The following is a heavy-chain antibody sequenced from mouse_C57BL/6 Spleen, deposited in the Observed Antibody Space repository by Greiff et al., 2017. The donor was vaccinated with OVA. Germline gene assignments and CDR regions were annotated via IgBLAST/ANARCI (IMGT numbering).Heavy chain of an antibody. V-gene: IGHV1-53*01. CDR3: ARDRYYGSSWYFDV. CDR1: GYTFTSYW. Sequence: QVQLQQPGPELVKPGASVKLSCKASGYTFTSYWMHWVKQRPGQGLEWIGNINPSNGGTNYNEKFKSKATLTVDKSSSTAYMQLSSLTSEDSAVYYCARDRYYGSSWYFDVWGTGTTVTVSS. CDR2: INPSNGGT. D-gene: IGHD1-1*01. J-gene: IGHJ1*03.